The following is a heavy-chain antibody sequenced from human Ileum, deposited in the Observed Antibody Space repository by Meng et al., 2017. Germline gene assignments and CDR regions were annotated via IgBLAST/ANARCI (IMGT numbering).Heavy chain of an antibody. V-gene: IGHV1-18*01. CDR3: AREWCSNSACYVTGSPQYSDYYYGLDV. CDR2: INAYNGNT. J-gene: IGHJ6*02. Sequence: ASVKVSCKASGYTLTSYEIPWVRQAPGQGLEWMGWINAYNGNTNYARKFHGRVTMTTDTTTSTAYMELMSLKSDDAAVYYCAREWCSNSACYVTGSPQYSDYYYGLDVWGQGTTVTVSS. CDR1: GYTLTSYE. D-gene: IGHD2-2*01.